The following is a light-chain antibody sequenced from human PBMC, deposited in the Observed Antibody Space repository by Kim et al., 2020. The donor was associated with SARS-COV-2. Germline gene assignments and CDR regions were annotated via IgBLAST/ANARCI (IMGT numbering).Light chain of an antibody. J-gene: IGKJ1*01. CDR2: LGS. CDR1: QSLLHSNGFNY. CDR3: MQTLQTPT. Sequence: DIVMTQSPLSLSVTPGEPASISCRSSQSLLHSNGFNYFGWYLQKPGQSPQLLIYLGSTRASGVPDRFSGSGSGTDFTLQIRRVEAEDVGVYYCMQTLQTPTFGQGTKVDIK. V-gene: IGKV2-28*01.